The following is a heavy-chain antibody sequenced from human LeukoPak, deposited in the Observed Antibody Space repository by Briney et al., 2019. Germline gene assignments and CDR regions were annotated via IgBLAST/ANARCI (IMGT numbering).Heavy chain of an antibody. V-gene: IGHV4-31*03. CDR3: ARGSGHYGSGSYYNGFFDY. Sequence: SQTLSHTCTVSGGSISSGGYYWSWIRQHPGKGLEWIGYIYYSGSTYYNPSLKSRVTISVYTSKNQFSLKLSSVTAADTAVYYCARGSGHYGSGSYYNGFFDYWGQGTLVTVSS. D-gene: IGHD3-10*01. J-gene: IGHJ4*02. CDR1: GGSISSGGYY. CDR2: IYYSGST.